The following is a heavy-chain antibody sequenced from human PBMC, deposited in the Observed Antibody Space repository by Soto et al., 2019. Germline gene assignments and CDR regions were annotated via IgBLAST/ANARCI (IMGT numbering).Heavy chain of an antibody. V-gene: IGHV3-21*01. CDR2: ISSSSSYI. CDR1: GFTFSSYS. CDR3: ARDRCSSTSCYTLRSAFDI. J-gene: IGHJ3*02. D-gene: IGHD2-2*02. Sequence: GGSLRLSCAASGFTFSSYSMNWVRQAPGKGLEWVSSISSSSSYIYYADSVKGRFTISRDNAKNSLYLQMNSLRAEDTAVYYCARDRCSSTSCYTLRSAFDIWGQGTMVTV.